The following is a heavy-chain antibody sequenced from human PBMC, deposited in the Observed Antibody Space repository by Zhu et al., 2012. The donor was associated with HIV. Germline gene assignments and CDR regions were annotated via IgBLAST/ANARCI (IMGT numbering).Heavy chain of an antibody. CDR3: ARPRIAAAATGIYNAFDI. Sequence: QVQLQESGPGLVKPWETLSLTCTVSGGSISSSNYYWGWIRQSPGKGLEWIGSMYYSGTTYYNPSLKSRVTISVDTSKNQLSLKLSSVTPADTAVYYCARPRIAAAATGIYNAFDIWGQGTMVTVSP. J-gene: IGHJ3*02. CDR2: MYYSGTT. CDR1: GGSISSSNYY. V-gene: IGHV4-39*01. D-gene: IGHD6-13*01.